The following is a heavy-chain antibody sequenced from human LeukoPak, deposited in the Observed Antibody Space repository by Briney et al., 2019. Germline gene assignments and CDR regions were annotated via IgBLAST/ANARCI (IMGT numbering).Heavy chain of an antibody. CDR3: AREGAYSNFVNWFDT. J-gene: IGHJ5*02. CDR1: GGSFRDYY. D-gene: IGHD2/OR15-2a*01. V-gene: IGHV4-34*01. Sequence: SETLSLTCAVYGGSFRDYYWSWLRQPPGKGLEWIGEINHDGSTNYNPSLKSRVTTSIDASKSQFFLTLTPVTAADTAVYYCAREGAYSNFVNWFDTWGQGTLVTVSS. CDR2: INHDGST.